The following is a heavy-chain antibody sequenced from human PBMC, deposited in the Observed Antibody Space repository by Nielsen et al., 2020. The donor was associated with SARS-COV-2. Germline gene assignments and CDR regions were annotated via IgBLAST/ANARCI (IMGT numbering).Heavy chain of an antibody. CDR3: AREGRKLPLDY. Sequence: GSLSLSCAASGFSFSDYYMSWIRQAPGKGLEWVSYISNTGYTNYEDSVRGRFTIYRDNAKNSVYLQMNSLRAEDTAVYYCAREGRKLPLDYWGQGTLVTVSS. CDR2: ISNTGYT. CDR1: GFSFSDYY. J-gene: IGHJ4*02. D-gene: IGHD5-24*01. V-gene: IGHV3-11*05.